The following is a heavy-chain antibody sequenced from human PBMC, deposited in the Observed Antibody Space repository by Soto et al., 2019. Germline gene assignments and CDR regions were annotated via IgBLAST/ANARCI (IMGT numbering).Heavy chain of an antibody. CDR3: ARHLEFSSTSCYTPEFYY. Sequence: SGPTLVNPTQTLTLTCTFSGFSLSTSGMCVSWIRQPPGKALEWLARIDWDDDKYYSTSLKTRLTISKDTSKNQVVLTMTNMDPVDTATYYCARHLEFSSTSCYTPEFYYWGQGTLVTVSS. CDR1: GFSLSTSGMC. CDR2: IDWDDDK. J-gene: IGHJ4*02. D-gene: IGHD2-2*02. V-gene: IGHV2-70*11.